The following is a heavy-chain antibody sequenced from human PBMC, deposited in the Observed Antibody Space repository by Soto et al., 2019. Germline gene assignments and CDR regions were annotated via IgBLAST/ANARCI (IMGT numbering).Heavy chain of an antibody. CDR3: ARDPGVGATT. V-gene: IGHV4-4*02. Sequence: QVQLQESGPGLVKPSGTLSLTCAVSGGSISSSNWWSWVRQPPGKGLEWIGEIYHSGSTNYNPSLXSXVXIXXDKSKNQCSLKLSSVTAADTAVYYCARDPGVGATTWGQGTLVTVSS. J-gene: IGHJ4*02. CDR2: IYHSGST. CDR1: GGSISSSNW. D-gene: IGHD1-26*01.